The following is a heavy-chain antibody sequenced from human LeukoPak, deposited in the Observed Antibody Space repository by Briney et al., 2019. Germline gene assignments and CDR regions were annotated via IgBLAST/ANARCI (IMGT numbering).Heavy chain of an antibody. CDR3: ASSQSGVPAAILDV. CDR2: INPSGGST. D-gene: IGHD2-2*02. CDR1: GYTFTSYY. Sequence: ASVKVSCKASGYTFTSYYMHWVRQAPGQGLEWMGIINPSGGSTSYAQRFQGRVTIIADKSTSTAYMELSSLRSEDTAVYYCASSQSGVPAAILDVWGKGTTVTVSS. J-gene: IGHJ6*04. V-gene: IGHV1-46*01.